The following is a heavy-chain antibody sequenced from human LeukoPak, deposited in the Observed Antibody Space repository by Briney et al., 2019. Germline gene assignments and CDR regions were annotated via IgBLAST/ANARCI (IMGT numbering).Heavy chain of an antibody. CDR2: INHSGST. V-gene: IGHV4-34*01. D-gene: IGHD1-26*01. J-gene: IGHJ5*02. CDR1: GGSFSGYD. Sequence: PSETLSLTCAVYGGSFSGYDWSWIRQPPGKGLEWIGEINHSGSTNYNPSLKSRVTISVDTSKNQFSLKLSSVTAADTAVYYCARGGGSYYWFDPWGQGTLVTVPS. CDR3: ARGGGSYYWFDP.